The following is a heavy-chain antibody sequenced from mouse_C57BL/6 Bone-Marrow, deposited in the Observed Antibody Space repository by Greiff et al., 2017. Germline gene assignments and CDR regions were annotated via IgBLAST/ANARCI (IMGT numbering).Heavy chain of an antibody. D-gene: IGHD2-4*01. CDR3: ARDTYDYRGYFDV. CDR1: GFTFSDFY. CDR2: SRNKANDYTT. J-gene: IGHJ1*03. Sequence: EVKVVESGGGLVQSGRSLRLSCATSGFTFSDFYMEWVRQAPGKGLEWIAASRNKANDYTTEYSASVKGRFIVSRDTSQSILYLQMNALRAEDTAIYYCARDTYDYRGYFDVWGTGTTVTVSS. V-gene: IGHV7-1*01.